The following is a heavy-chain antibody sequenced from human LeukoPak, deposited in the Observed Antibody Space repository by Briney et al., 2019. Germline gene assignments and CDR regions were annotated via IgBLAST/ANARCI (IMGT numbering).Heavy chain of an antibody. V-gene: IGHV3-21*04. CDR2: IRSSSSYI. J-gene: IGHJ4*02. Sequence: GGSLRLSCAASGFTFSSYSMNWVRQAPGKGLEWVSSIRSSSSYIYYADSVKGRFTISRDNAKNSLYLQMNSLRAEDTAVYYCAKDRERITMIVVVRPKYYFDYWGQGTLVTVSS. CDR3: AKDRERITMIVVVRPKYYFDY. D-gene: IGHD3-22*01. CDR1: GFTFSSYS.